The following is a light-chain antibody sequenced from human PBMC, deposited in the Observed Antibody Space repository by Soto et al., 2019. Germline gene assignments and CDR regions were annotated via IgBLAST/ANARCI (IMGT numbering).Light chain of an antibody. Sequence: DIQMTQSPSSLSASVGDRVSITCRASQSISMYLNWYQHKPGKAPKVLIYAASSLQSGVPSRFSGSGSGTDFTLTINSLQPEDFATYYCQQSYNTPRTFGQGTKLEIK. CDR2: AAS. J-gene: IGKJ2*01. CDR1: QSISMY. CDR3: QQSYNTPRT. V-gene: IGKV1-39*01.